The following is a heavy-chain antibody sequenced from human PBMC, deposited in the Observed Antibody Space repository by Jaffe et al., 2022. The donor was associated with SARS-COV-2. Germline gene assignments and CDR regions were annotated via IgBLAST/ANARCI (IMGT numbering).Heavy chain of an antibody. V-gene: IGHV4-59*01. D-gene: IGHD2-8*01. CDR2: IYYSGST. CDR3: ARYSCTSGICYYLDY. J-gene: IGHJ4*02. CDR1: GGSISNYY. Sequence: QVQLQESGPGLVKPSETLSLTCTVSGGSISNYYWSWIRQPPGKGLEWIGYIYYSGSTNYNPSLKSRVTMSVDTSKNQFSLRLSSVTAADTAVYYCARYSCTSGICYYLDYWGQGTLVTVSS.